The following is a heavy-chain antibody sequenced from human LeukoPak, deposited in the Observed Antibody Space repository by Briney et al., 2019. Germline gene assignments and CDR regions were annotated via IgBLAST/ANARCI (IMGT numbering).Heavy chain of an antibody. D-gene: IGHD2-15*01. CDR3: AREGLRGGGRGVYYFDY. V-gene: IGHV4-4*07. J-gene: IGHJ4*02. Sequence: SETLSLTCTVSGGSISSYYWSWIRQPAGKGLEWIGRIYTSGSTNYNPSLKSRVTMSVDTSKNQFSLKLSSVTAADTAVYYCAREGLRGGGRGVYYFDYWGQGTLVTVSS. CDR1: GGSISSYY. CDR2: IYTSGST.